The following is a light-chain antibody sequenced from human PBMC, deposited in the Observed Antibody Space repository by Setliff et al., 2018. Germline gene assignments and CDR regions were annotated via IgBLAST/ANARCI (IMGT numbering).Light chain of an antibody. CDR2: EVT. V-gene: IGLV2-8*01. J-gene: IGLJ1*01. CDR1: SNDVGAYNY. CDR3: SSYASSINPYV. Sequence: QSVLTQPPSASGSPGQSLTISCTGTSNDVGAYNYVSWYQQHPGKAPKLMIYEVTKRPSGVPDRFSGSKSGNTASLTVSGLRGEDEADYYCSSYASSINPYVFGTGTKVTVL.